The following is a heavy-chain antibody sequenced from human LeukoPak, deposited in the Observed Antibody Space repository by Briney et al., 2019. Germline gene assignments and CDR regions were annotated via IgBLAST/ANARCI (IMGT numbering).Heavy chain of an antibody. CDR2: INPGGGST. CDR1: GYTFTNYY. D-gene: IGHD3-16*01. CDR3: ARDLENYADFDY. V-gene: IGHV1-46*01. J-gene: IGHJ4*02. Sequence: ASVKVSCKASGYTFTNYYMHWVRQAPGQGLEWMGIINPGGGSTSYAQRFQGRVTMTRDTSTSTVYMELSSLRSEDTAVYYCARDLENYADFDYWGQGTLVTVSS.